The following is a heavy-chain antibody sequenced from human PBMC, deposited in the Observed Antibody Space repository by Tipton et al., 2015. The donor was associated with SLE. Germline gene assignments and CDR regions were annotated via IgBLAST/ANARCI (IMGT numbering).Heavy chain of an antibody. D-gene: IGHD3-9*01. V-gene: IGHV4-61*05. CDR2: IYYSGST. Sequence: TLSLTCTVSGGSISSSTYYWGWIRQPPGKGLEWIGYIYYSGSTNYNPSLKSRLTISVDTSKNQFSLNLSSVTAADTAVYYCARDTRDWFLSESWGQGALVTVSS. CDR3: ARDTRDWFLSES. CDR1: GGSISSSTYY. J-gene: IGHJ4*02.